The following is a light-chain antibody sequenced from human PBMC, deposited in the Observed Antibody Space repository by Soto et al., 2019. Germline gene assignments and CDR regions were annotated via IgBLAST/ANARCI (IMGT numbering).Light chain of an antibody. CDR2: AAS. Sequence: ETVLTQSPGTLYLSPGERATLSCRASQSVSSSYLAWYQQKPGEAPGLLIFAASSRATGIPDRFSGSVSGTDFTLTISRLEPEDFVVYYCQQYGSSQYTFGQGTKLEIK. CDR1: QSVSSSY. V-gene: IGKV3-20*01. CDR3: QQYGSSQYT. J-gene: IGKJ2*01.